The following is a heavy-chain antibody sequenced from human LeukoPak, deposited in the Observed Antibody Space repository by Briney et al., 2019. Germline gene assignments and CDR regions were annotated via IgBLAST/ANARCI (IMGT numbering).Heavy chain of an antibody. CDR2: MSNTGIT. D-gene: IGHD3-10*01. CDR1: GGSISSYF. Sequence: PSETLSLTCTVSGGSISSYFWNWIRQPPGQGLEWIGYMSNTGITKYNPSLKSRVTISADTSNNQFSLNLKSVTAADTAVYYCAKGSGGKAGLFDFWGQGTLVAVSS. CDR3: AKGSGGKAGLFDF. V-gene: IGHV4-59*01. J-gene: IGHJ4*02.